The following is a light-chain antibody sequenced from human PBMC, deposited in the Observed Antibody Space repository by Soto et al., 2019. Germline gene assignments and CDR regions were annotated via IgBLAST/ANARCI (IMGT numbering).Light chain of an antibody. V-gene: IGLV2-11*01. Sequence: QSALTQPRSVSGSPGQSFTISCSGTGSDVGAYNYVSWYQHHPGKAPRLIIYDVNKRPSGVPDRFSGSKSGNTASLTISGLQAEDEADYYCCSYVGSDTYVVFGGGTKLTVL. CDR1: GSDVGAYNY. CDR2: DVN. CDR3: CSYVGSDTYVV. J-gene: IGLJ2*01.